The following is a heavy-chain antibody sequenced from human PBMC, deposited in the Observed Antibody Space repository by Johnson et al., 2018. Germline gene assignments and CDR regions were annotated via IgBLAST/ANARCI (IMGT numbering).Heavy chain of an antibody. CDR1: GGSISSTNYY. V-gene: IGHV4-39*01. J-gene: IGHJ3*02. CDR3: ARNGVVRSFDI. Sequence: QVQLQESGPGLVKPSETLSLTCTVSGGSISSTNYYWGWIRQPPGKGLEWIGSIYYSGSTYYNPSLKSRVTISVDTSKNQFPMKLGSVTAADTAVYYCARNGVVRSFDIWGQGTMVTVSS. CDR2: IYYSGST. D-gene: IGHD3-3*01.